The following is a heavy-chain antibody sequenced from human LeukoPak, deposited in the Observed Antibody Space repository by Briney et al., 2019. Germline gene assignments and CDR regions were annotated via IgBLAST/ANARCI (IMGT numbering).Heavy chain of an antibody. J-gene: IGHJ4*02. D-gene: IGHD3-22*01. CDR1: GYTFTGYY. CDR3: ARAQGYYYDSSGYYIFVY. CDR2: INPNGGGT. Sequence: GASVKVSCKASGYTFTGYYMHWVRQAPGQGLEWMGWINPNGGGTNYARKFQGRVTMTRDTSISTAYMELSRLRSDDTAVYYCARAQGYYYDSSGYYIFVYWGQGTLVTVSS. V-gene: IGHV1-2*02.